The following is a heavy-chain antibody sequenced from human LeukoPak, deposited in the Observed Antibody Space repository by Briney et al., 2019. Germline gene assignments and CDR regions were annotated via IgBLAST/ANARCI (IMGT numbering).Heavy chain of an antibody. D-gene: IGHD3-10*01. Sequence: PSETLSLTCTVSGGSISSSNWWSWVRQPPGKGLEWIGEIYLSGSTNYNPSLKSRVTISLDKSRDQFSLKLSSVTAADTAVYYCARVGYYNGSGSLNWFDPWGQGTLVTVSS. J-gene: IGHJ5*02. CDR3: ARVGYYNGSGSLNWFDP. V-gene: IGHV4-4*02. CDR2: IYLSGST. CDR1: GGSISSSNW.